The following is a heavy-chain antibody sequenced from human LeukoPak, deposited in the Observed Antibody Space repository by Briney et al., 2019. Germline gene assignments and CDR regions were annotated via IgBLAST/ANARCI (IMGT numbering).Heavy chain of an antibody. D-gene: IGHD3-16*02. Sequence: GGSLRLSCAASGFTFSSYSMNWVRQAPGKGLEWVSSISSSSSYIYYADSVKGRFTISRDNAKNSLYLQMNSLRADDTAVYYCARVIVVAFNIWGQGTMSPSPQ. CDR2: ISSSSSYI. J-gene: IGHJ3*02. CDR3: ARVIVVAFNI. CDR1: GFTFSSYS. V-gene: IGHV3-21*01.